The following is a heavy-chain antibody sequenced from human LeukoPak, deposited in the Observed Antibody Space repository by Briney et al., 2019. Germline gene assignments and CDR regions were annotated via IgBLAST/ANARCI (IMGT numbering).Heavy chain of an antibody. J-gene: IGHJ3*02. D-gene: IGHD5-12*01. CDR2: IKSDGSST. V-gene: IGHV3-74*01. Sequence: PGGSLRLSCAASGFTFSSYWMRWVRQAPGKGLVWVSSIKSDGSSTSYADSVKGRLTISRDNAKNTLYLQMNSLRAEDTAVYYCAKDFQGMATIPGASDIWGQGTMVTVSS. CDR3: AKDFQGMATIPGASDI. CDR1: GFTFSSYW.